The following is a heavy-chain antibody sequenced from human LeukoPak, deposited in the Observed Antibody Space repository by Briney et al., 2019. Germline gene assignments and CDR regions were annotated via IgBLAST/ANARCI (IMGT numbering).Heavy chain of an antibody. D-gene: IGHD5-18*01. V-gene: IGHV1-46*01. CDR1: GYTFTIYY. CDR2: INPSGGST. Sequence: ASVTVSFKASGYTFTIYYMHWVRQAPGQGLEWMGIINPSGGSTSYAQKFQGRVTMTRDTSTSTVYMELSSLRSEDTAVYYCARDLVADTAMVPVPYGMDVWGQGTTVTVSS. J-gene: IGHJ6*02. CDR3: ARDLVADTAMVPVPYGMDV.